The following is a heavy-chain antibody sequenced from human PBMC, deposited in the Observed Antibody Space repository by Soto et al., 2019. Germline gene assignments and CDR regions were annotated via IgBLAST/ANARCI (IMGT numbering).Heavy chain of an antibody. D-gene: IGHD3-22*01. CDR1: GFTVNSNY. J-gene: IGHJ4*02. CDR3: GKVSTYYYDSTFDY. CDR2: IYSDGST. Sequence: GGSLRVSCAAAGFTVNSNYMSWVRQAPGKGLEWVSVIYSDGSTYYADSVKGRFIISRDNSNNTLYFQMNSLRAEDTAVYYCGKVSTYYYDSTFDYWGQGTLVTVSS. V-gene: IGHV3-66*01.